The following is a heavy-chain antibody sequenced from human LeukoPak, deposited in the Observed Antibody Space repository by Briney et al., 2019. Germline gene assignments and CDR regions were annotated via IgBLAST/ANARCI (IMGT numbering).Heavy chain of an antibody. CDR1: GGSFSGYD. J-gene: IGHJ4*02. D-gene: IGHD1-7*01. Sequence: SETLSLTCAVYGGSFSGYDCNWIRQSPGKGLEWIGEINHSGSTNYNPSLKSRVTISVDTSKNQFSLKLSSVTAADTAVYYCASQPREGGTTSYYDYWGQGTLVTVSS. CDR2: INHSGST. CDR3: ASQPREGGTTSYYDY. V-gene: IGHV4-34*01.